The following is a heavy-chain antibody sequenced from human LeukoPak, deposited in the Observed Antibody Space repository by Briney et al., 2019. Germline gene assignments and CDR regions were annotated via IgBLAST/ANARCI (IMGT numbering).Heavy chain of an antibody. D-gene: IGHD2-2*01. CDR3: ARGKRCSSTSCYGHRGYYYYYMDV. CDR2: IYHSGST. Sequence: SETLSLTCAVSGYSISSGYYWGWIRQPPGKGLEWIGSIYHSGSTYYNPSLKSRVTISVDTSKNQFSLKLSSVTAADTAVYYCARGKRCSSTSCYGHRGYYYYYMDVWGKGTTVTVSS. CDR1: GYSISSGYY. J-gene: IGHJ6*03. V-gene: IGHV4-38-2*01.